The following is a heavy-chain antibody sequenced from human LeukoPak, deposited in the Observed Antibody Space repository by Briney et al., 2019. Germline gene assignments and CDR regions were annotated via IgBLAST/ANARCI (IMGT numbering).Heavy chain of an antibody. V-gene: IGHV3-74*01. CDR2: INEDGSIT. Sequence: GGSLRLSCAVSGFTFRTYWMHWVRQVPGEGLVWVSRINEDGSITNYADSVKGRFSISRDNAKNTLYLQMNSLRAEDTAVYYCGRDWGGRSGYGGKGPLVTVSS. D-gene: IGHD3-10*01. CDR1: GFTFRTYW. J-gene: IGHJ4*02. CDR3: GRDWGGRSGY.